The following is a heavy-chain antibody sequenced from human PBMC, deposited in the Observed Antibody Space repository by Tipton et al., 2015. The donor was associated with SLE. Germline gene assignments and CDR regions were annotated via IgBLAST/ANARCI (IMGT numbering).Heavy chain of an antibody. J-gene: IGHJ3*02. Sequence: TLSLTCIVSGGSISSGHYWSWICQPPGKALEWIGYIYYSGSTSYKSSLKNRITISVDTSKKQFSLKLTSVTAADTAVYYCARDNRGDHGAFEIWGQGTVVTVSS. V-gene: IGHV4-31*03. CDR1: GGSISSGHY. CDR2: IYYSGST. D-gene: IGHD3-16*01. CDR3: ARDNRGDHGAFEI.